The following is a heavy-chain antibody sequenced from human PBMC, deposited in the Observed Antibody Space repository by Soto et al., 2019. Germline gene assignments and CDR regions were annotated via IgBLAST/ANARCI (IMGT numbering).Heavy chain of an antibody. CDR2: MNPNSGNT. CDR3: ARGRFCSGGSCYSDYYYGMDV. Sequence: ASVKVSCKASGYTFASYDINWVRQATGQGLEWMGWMNPNSGNTGYAQKFQGRVTMTRNTSISTAYMELSSLRPEDTAVYYCARGRFCSGGSCYSDYYYGMDVWGQGTTVTVS. D-gene: IGHD2-15*01. J-gene: IGHJ6*02. CDR1: GYTFASYD. V-gene: IGHV1-8*01.